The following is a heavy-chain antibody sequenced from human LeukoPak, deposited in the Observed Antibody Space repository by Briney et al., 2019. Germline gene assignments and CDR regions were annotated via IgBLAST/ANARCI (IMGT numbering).Heavy chain of an antibody. CDR3: ARLWIVATWFDA. CDR2: IFYSGKT. D-gene: IGHD2-2*03. Sequence: SETLSLTCSVSNGSMTSDSYYWAWVRQPPGKGLEWIGSIFYSGKTYYSASLQSRVTVSLDTSKKNFSLRLSSVTAADTAVYYCARLWIVATWFDAWGQGVLVSVSS. V-gene: IGHV4-39*02. J-gene: IGHJ5*02. CDR1: NGSMTSDSYY.